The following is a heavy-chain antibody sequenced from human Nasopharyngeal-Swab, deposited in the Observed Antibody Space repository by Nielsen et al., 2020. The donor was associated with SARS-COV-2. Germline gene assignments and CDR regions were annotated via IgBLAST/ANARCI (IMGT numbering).Heavy chain of an antibody. CDR2: ISSSSSYI. V-gene: IGHV3-21*01. CDR3: ARASAGNYDFWSGPTFDY. D-gene: IGHD3-3*01. J-gene: IGHJ4*02. Sequence: WIRQPPGQGLEWVSSISSSSSYIYYADSVKGRFTISRDNAKNSLYLQMNSLRAEDTAVYYCARASAGNYDFWSGPTFDYWGQGTLVTVSS.